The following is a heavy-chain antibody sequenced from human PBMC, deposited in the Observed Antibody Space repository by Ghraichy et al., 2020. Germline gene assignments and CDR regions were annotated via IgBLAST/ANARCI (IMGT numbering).Heavy chain of an antibody. J-gene: IGHJ5*02. CDR2: ISSSGSTI. V-gene: IGHV3-11*01. D-gene: IGHD3-10*01. CDR1: GFTFSDYY. Sequence: GGSLRLSCAASGFTFSDYYMSWIRQAPGKGLEWVSYISSSGSTIYYADSVKGRFTISRDNAKNSLYLQMNSLRAEDTAVYYCARDRGTYYYGSGSMYNWFDPWGQGTLVTVSS. CDR3: ARDRGTYYYGSGSMYNWFDP.